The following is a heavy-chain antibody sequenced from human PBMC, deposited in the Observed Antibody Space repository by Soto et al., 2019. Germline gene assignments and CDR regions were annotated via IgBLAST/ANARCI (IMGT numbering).Heavy chain of an antibody. Sequence: PSETLSLTCAVYVGSFSGYYWTWVRQSQGKGLEWIGEINDSGYSKYNPSLKSRVTMSVDTSKSQFSVTLTSVTAADTAVYFCARGRKKRHFYNYGLDVWGPGTTVTVSS. V-gene: IGHV4-34*01. J-gene: IGHJ6*02. CDR1: VGSFSGYY. CDR3: ARGRKKRHFYNYGLDV. CDR2: INDSGYS.